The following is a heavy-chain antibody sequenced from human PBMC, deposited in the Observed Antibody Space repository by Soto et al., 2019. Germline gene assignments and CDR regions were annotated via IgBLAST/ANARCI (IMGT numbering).Heavy chain of an antibody. Sequence: SETLSLTCAVYGGSFSGYYWSWIRQPPGKGLEWIGEINHSGSTNYNPSLKSRVTISVDTSKNQFSLKLSSVTAADTAVYYCARDWYSSSWYYYYYYGMDVWGQGTTVTVSS. D-gene: IGHD6-13*01. CDR1: GGSFSGYY. J-gene: IGHJ6*02. CDR2: INHSGST. V-gene: IGHV4-34*01. CDR3: ARDWYSSSWYYYYYYGMDV.